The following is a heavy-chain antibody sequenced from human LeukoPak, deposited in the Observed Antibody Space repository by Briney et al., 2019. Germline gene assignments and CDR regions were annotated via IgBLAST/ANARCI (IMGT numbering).Heavy chain of an antibody. Sequence: SETLSLTCTVSGGSISSSGYYWGWIRQPPGKGRECIGSIYSSGSTYYNPSLKSRVTISVDTSKSPFSRKLSSVTPPATPIYSCAGQLWLSQNDYWGRGTLLTVSS. V-gene: IGHV4-39*01. CDR2: IYSSGST. D-gene: IGHD3-10*01. J-gene: IGHJ4*02. CDR3: AGQLWLSQNDY. CDR1: GGSISSSGYY.